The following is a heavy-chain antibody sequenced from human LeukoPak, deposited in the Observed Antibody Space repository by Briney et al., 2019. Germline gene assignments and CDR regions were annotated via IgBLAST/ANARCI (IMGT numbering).Heavy chain of an antibody. J-gene: IGHJ5*02. CDR3: ARGYSSGWDRRGWFDP. V-gene: IGHV4-34*01. D-gene: IGHD6-19*01. Sequence: SEALSLTCAVYGGSFSGYYWSWIRQPPGKGLEWIGEINHSGSTNYNPSLKSRVTISVDTPKNQFSLKLSSVTAADTAVYYCARGYSSGWDRRGWFDPWGQGTLVTVSS. CDR2: INHSGST. CDR1: GGSFSGYY.